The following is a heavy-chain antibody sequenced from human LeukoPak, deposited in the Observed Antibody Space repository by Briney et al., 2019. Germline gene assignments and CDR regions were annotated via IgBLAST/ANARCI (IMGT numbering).Heavy chain of an antibody. CDR3: ARGLAAAGCSCFDS. D-gene: IGHD6-13*01. CDR1: GLHVSSSY. V-gene: IGHV3-66*01. Sequence: GGSLRLSCAASGLHVSSSYMSWVRQAPGKGLEWVSVIYSSGTSYYADSVKGRFTISRDNSKNTLYLQMHSLRDEDAAVYYCARGLAAAGCSCFDSWGQGTLVTVSS. J-gene: IGHJ4*02. CDR2: IYSSGTS.